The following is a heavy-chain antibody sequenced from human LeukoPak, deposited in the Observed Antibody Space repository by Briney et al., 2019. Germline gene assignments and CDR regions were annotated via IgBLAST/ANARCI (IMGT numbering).Heavy chain of an antibody. CDR1: GYTLTELS. CDR3: ARATVVTILDY. V-gene: IGHV1-2*02. CDR2: IIPNGGGT. J-gene: IGHJ4*02. Sequence: GASVKVSCKVSGYTLTELSMHWVRQAPGQGLEWMGWIIPNGGGTNYAQKFQGRVTMTRDTSISTAYMELSRLRSDDTAVYYCARATVVTILDYWGQGTLVTVSS. D-gene: IGHD4-23*01.